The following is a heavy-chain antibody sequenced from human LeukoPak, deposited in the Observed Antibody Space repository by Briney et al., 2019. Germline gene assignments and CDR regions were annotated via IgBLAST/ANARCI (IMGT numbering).Heavy chain of an antibody. V-gene: IGHV3-21*05. Sequence: GGSLRLSCAASGFTFSNYNMNWVRQAPGKGLEWVSYISLSSSSIYYADSVKGRFTISRDNPKKSLYLQMNSLRAEDTAVYYCARGATTTRFGRFDPWGQGTLVIVSS. CDR2: ISLSSSSI. CDR1: GFTFSNYN. J-gene: IGHJ5*02. D-gene: IGHD4-17*01. CDR3: ARGATTTRFGRFDP.